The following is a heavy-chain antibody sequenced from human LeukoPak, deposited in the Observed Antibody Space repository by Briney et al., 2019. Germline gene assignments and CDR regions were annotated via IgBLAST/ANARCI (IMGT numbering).Heavy chain of an antibody. J-gene: IGHJ4*02. CDR2: IQGDGSNT. Sequence: RPGGSLRLSCAASGFTVSSNYMSWVRQAPGKGLVWVSRIQGDGSNTNYADSVKGRFSISRDNAKNTVYLQMNSLRAEDTGIYYCARGTSAGGPISPFDFWGQGTVATVSS. CDR3: ARGTSAGGPISPFDF. V-gene: IGHV3-74*01. D-gene: IGHD6-13*01. CDR1: GFTVSSNY.